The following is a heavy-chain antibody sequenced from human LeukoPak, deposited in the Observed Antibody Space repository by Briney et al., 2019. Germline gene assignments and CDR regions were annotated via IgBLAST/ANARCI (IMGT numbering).Heavy chain of an antibody. V-gene: IGHV1-2*06. CDR1: GYTFTGYY. J-gene: IGHJ4*02. CDR2: INPNSGGT. Sequence: APVKVSCKASGYTFTGYYMHWVRQAPGQGLEWMGRINPNSGGTNYAQKFQGRVTMTRDTSISTAYMELSRLRSDDTAVYYCARQVRGVTLFDYWGQGTLVTVSS. D-gene: IGHD3-10*01. CDR3: ARQVRGVTLFDY.